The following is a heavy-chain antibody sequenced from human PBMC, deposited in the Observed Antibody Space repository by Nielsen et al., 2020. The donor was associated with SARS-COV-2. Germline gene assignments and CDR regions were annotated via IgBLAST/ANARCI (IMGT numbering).Heavy chain of an antibody. D-gene: IGHD1-26*01. Sequence: LRLSCTVSGVSISSGNYYWNCVRQHPGQGLEWIGHIHYSGTTNYNPSLESRATISVDTSKSRFSLTLSSVTAAGTAVYYCASYSGSYDDAFDIWGQGKMVTVSS. CDR1: GVSISSGNYY. V-gene: IGHV4-31*03. CDR2: IHYSGTT. CDR3: ASYSGSYDDAFDI. J-gene: IGHJ3*02.